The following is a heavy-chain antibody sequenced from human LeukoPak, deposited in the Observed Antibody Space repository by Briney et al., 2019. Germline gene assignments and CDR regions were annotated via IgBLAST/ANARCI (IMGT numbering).Heavy chain of an antibody. Sequence: PGGSLRLSCAASGFTFDDYTMHWVRQAPGKGLEWVSLINYSGSSTYYEDSVKGRFTISRDNSENSLYLQMNSLTTEDTALYYCAKSTSTVTPLVSWGQGTLVTVSS. V-gene: IGHV3-43*01. J-gene: IGHJ5*02. CDR3: AKSTSTVTPLVS. D-gene: IGHD4-17*01. CDR1: GFTFDDYT. CDR2: INYSGSST.